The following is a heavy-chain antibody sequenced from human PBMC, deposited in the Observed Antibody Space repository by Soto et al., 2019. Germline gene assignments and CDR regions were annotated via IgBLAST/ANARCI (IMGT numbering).Heavy chain of an antibody. CDR3: ARDLTGTTYSFDP. CDR1: GYTFTSYA. D-gene: IGHD1-1*01. J-gene: IGHJ5*02. V-gene: IGHV1-3*01. Sequence: ASVKVSCKASGYTFTSYAMHWVRQAPGQRLEWMGWINAGNGNTKYSQKFQGRVTITRDTSASTAYMELSSLRSEDTAVYYCARDLTGTTYSFDPWGQGTLVTVSS. CDR2: INAGNGNT.